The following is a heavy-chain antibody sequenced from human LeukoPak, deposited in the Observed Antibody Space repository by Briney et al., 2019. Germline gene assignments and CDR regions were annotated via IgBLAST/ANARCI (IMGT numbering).Heavy chain of an antibody. D-gene: IGHD3-22*01. V-gene: IGHV4-59*01. CDR1: GGSINSYY. CDR2: IYYSGST. CDR3: AIGASLVVVNDAFDI. Sequence: PSETLSLTCTVSGGSINSYYWSWIRQPPGKGLEWIGYIYYSGSTYYNPSLKSRVTISVDTSKNQFSLKLSSVTAADTAVYYCAIGASLVVVNDAFDIWGQGTMVTVSS. J-gene: IGHJ3*02.